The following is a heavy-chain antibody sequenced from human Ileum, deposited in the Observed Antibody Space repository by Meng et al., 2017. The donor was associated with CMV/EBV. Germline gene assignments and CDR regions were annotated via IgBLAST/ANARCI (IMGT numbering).Heavy chain of an antibody. CDR3: AKGSSKNWGEYDY. V-gene: IGHV3-23*01. CDR2: ISGSGGST. D-gene: IGHD3-16*01. J-gene: IGHJ4*02. Sequence: GGSLRLSCAASGFIFSTYGMNWVRQAPGKGLEWVSSISGSGGSTYHADTVKGRFTISRDNSKNALYLQMNSLRAEDTAVYYCAKGSSKNWGEYDYWGQGTLVTVSS. CDR1: GFIFSTYG.